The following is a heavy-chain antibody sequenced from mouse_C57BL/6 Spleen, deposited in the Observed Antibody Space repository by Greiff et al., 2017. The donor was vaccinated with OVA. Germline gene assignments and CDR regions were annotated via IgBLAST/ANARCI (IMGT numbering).Heavy chain of an antibody. V-gene: IGHV14-2*01. CDR1: GFNIKDYY. CDR3: ARAAKEYYFDY. Sequence: EVQLQQSGAELVKPGASVKLSCTASGFNIKDYYMHWVKQRTEQGLEWIGRIDPEDGETKYAPKFPGKATITADTSSNTAYLQLSSLTSEDTAVYYCARAAKEYYFDYWGQGTTLTVSS. J-gene: IGHJ2*01. CDR2: IDPEDGET. D-gene: IGHD1-2*01.